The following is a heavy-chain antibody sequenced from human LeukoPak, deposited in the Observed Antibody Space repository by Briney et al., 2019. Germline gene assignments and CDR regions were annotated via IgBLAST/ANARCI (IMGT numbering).Heavy chain of an antibody. D-gene: IGHD1-26*01. V-gene: IGHV3-53*05. J-gene: IGHJ4*02. CDR3: AIAQSWDELFDS. Sequence: GGSLTLSCAASGIAVTGNYMSWVRQPPGKGLEWVSFISINTDTFYADSVRGRFTISRDSSENTLFLQMNSLRDEDSAVYYCAIAQSWDELFDSWGQGTLVTVSS. CDR2: ISINTDT. CDR1: GIAVTGNY.